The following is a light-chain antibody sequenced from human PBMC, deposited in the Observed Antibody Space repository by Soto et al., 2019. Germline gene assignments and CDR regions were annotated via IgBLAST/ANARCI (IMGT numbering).Light chain of an antibody. CDR3: GSWDSSLTYV. V-gene: IGLV1-51*01. J-gene: IGLJ1*01. CDR2: DNN. Sequence: QSVLTQPPSASGTPGQRVTISCSGSSSNIGGNTVNWYQKLPGTAPKLLIYDNNKRPSGIPDRFSGSQSGTSATLGITGLQTGDEAVYYCGSWDSSLTYVFGTGTKLTVL. CDR1: SSNIGGNT.